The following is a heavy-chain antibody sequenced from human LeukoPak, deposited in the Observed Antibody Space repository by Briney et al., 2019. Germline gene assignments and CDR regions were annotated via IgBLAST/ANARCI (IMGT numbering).Heavy chain of an antibody. J-gene: IGHJ6*03. CDR1: GFTVSGIY. CDR3: ARPQGTSFYYYLEV. V-gene: IGHV3-53*01. Sequence: PGGSLRLSCAASGFTVSGIYMTWVRQAPGKGLEWVSLIYSGGETYYPNSVKGRFTISRDASKNTFLLQMNSLRVEDTAVSYCARPQGTSFYYYLEVWGAGATVTVSS. D-gene: IGHD3-10*01. CDR2: IYSGGET.